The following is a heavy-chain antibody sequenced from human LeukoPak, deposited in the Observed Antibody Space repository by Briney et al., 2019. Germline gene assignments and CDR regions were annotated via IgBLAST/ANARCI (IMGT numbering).Heavy chain of an antibody. CDR1: GGSISSGDYY. J-gene: IGHJ2*01. CDR2: IYYSGST. CDR3: ARDLAFGYSGYFDL. D-gene: IGHD2-21*01. V-gene: IGHV4-30-4*01. Sequence: SETLSLTCTVSGGSISSGDYYWSWIRQPPGKGLEWLGYIYYSGSTYYNPSLKSRVTISVDTSKNQFSLKLSSVTAADTAVYYCARDLAFGYSGYFDLWGRGTLVTVSS.